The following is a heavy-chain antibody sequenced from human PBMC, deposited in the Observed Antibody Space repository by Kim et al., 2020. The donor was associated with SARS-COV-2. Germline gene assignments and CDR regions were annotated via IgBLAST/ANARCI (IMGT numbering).Heavy chain of an antibody. V-gene: IGHV4-39*02. D-gene: IGHD6-13*01. J-gene: IGHJ6*02. CDR3: AGELQLGKLWYYPAMDV. CDR2: IYYSGST. Sequence: SETLSLTCTVSGGSISSSSYYWGWIRQPPGKGLEWIGSIYYSGSTYYNPSLKSRVTISVDTSKNQFSLKLSSVTAADTAVYYCAGELQLGKLWYYPAMDVGGQGPTVPVFS. CDR1: GGSISSSSYY.